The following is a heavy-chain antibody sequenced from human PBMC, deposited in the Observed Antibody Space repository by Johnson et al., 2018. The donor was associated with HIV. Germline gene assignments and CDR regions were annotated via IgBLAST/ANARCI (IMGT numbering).Heavy chain of an antibody. CDR2: IKQDGSEK. Sequence: VQLVESGGGLVQPGGSLRLSCVASGFSFRSYWMTWVRQAPGKGLEWVANIKQDGSEKYYVDSVKGRFTISRDNAKNSLYLQMDSLRARDTALYYCARDQKVQPSGYLDAFDIWGQGTMVTVSS. J-gene: IGHJ3*02. D-gene: IGHD5-12*01. V-gene: IGHV3-7*05. CDR3: ARDQKVQPSGYLDAFDI. CDR1: GFSFRSYW.